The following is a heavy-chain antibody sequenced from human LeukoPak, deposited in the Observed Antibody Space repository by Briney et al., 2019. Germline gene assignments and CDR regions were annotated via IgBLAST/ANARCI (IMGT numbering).Heavy chain of an antibody. J-gene: IGHJ3*01. CDR3: ARAKYCVCDSCYGGDAFDL. D-gene: IGHD2-15*01. Sequence: HSETLSLSCTVSGGSISRYSRSWIRQPAGQGLDWIGRIYTSGNTNLNLSFKGRITMSADTTKHHFSLKLSSVTDADMALYYWARAKYCVCDSCYGGDAFDLWGQGTMVIVSS. CDR2: IYTSGNT. CDR1: GGSISRYS. V-gene: IGHV4-4*07.